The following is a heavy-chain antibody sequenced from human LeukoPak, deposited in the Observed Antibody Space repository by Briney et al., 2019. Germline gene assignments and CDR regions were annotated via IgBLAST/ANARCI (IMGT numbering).Heavy chain of an antibody. V-gene: IGHV4-59*01. Sequence: KASETLSLTCTVSGGSISSYYWSWIRQPPGKGLEWIGYIHASGSTNYNPSLKSRGTISVGTSKHPLSAKLRSVTAAHTAVYYCARDYDWRCLDFDPWGRGTLVTVSS. CDR3: ARDYDWRCLDFDP. D-gene: IGHD1-1*01. CDR1: GGSISSYY. J-gene: IGHJ2*01. CDR2: IHASGST.